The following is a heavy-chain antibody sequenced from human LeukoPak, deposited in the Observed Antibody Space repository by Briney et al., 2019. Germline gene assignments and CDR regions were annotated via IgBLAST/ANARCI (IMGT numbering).Heavy chain of an antibody. D-gene: IGHD1-26*01. CDR3: ARGMGATTWFDP. Sequence: PSETLSLTCTVSGASISSTSYYWGWIRQPPGKGLEWIGTIYYSGSTYYNPSLKSRVTISVDTSKNQFSLKLSSVTAAGTAVYYCARGMGATTWFDPWGQGTLVTVSS. CDR2: IYYSGST. CDR1: GASISSTSYY. V-gene: IGHV4-39*07. J-gene: IGHJ5*02.